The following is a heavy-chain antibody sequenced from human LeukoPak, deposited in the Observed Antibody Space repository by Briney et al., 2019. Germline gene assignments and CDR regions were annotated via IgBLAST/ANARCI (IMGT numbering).Heavy chain of an antibody. V-gene: IGHV3-21*01. CDR2: ISSSSSYI. CDR3: ARDDFWSGYYTTGDY. J-gene: IGHJ4*02. CDR1: GFTFSSYS. Sequence: GGSLKLSCAASGFTFSSYSMNWVRQAPGKGLEWVSSISSSSSYIYYADSVKGRFTISRDNAKNSLYLQMNSLRAEDTAVYYCARDDFWSGYYTTGDYWGQGTLVTVSS. D-gene: IGHD3-3*01.